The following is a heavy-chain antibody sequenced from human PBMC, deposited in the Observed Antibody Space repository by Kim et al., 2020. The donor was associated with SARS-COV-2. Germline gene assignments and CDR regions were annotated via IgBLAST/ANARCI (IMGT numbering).Heavy chain of an antibody. J-gene: IGHJ4*02. CDR3: ARSGVLWFGEFDY. V-gene: IGHV4-31*02. Sequence: YTPSLKGRVTMSLDTSKNHFSLKVSSVTAADSAVYYCARSGVLWFGEFDYWGQGTLVTVSS. D-gene: IGHD3-10*01.